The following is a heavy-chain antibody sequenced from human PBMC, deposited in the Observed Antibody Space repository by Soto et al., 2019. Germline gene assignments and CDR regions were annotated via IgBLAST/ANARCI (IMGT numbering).Heavy chain of an antibody. CDR2: IKQDGSEK. Sequence: GGSLRLSCAASGFTFSSYWMSWVRQAPGKGLEWVANIKQDGSEKYYVDSVKGRFTISRDNAKNSLYLQMNRLRAEDTAVYYCARDRYSSSSSLYYGMDVWGQGTTVTVSS. J-gene: IGHJ6*02. V-gene: IGHV3-7*03. CDR1: GFTFSSYW. D-gene: IGHD6-6*01. CDR3: ARDRYSSSSSLYYGMDV.